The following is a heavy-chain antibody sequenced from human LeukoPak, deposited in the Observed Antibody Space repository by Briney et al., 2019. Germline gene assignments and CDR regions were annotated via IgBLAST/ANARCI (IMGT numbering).Heavy chain of an antibody. D-gene: IGHD2-2*01. CDR1: GDSVSSNSAA. V-gene: IGHV6-1*01. J-gene: IGHJ6*03. CDR2: TYYRSKWYN. CDR3: ARVTRSVVVPAAHGDYYYYYMDV. Sequence: SQTLSLTCAISGDSVSSNSAACNWIRQSPSRGLEWLGRTYYRSKWYNDYAVSVKSRITINPDTSKNQFSLQLNSVTPEDTAVYYCARVTRSVVVPAAHGDYYYYYMDVWGKGTTVTVSS.